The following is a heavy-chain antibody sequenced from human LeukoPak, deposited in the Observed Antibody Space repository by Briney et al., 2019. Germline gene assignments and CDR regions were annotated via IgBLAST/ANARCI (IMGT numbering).Heavy chain of an antibody. D-gene: IGHD3-3*01. CDR2: ISYDGSNK. CDR1: GFTFSSYG. CDR3: ARGHYDFWSGYADIDDFDY. V-gene: IGHV3-30*03. J-gene: IGHJ4*02. Sequence: GGSLRLSCAASGFTFSSYGMHWVRQAPGKGLEWVAVISYDGSNKYYADSVKGRFTISRDNSKNTLYLQMNSLRAEDTAVYYCARGHYDFWSGYADIDDFDYWGQGTLVTVSS.